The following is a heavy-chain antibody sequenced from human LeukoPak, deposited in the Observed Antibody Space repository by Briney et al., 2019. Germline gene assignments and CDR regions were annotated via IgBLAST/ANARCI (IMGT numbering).Heavy chain of an antibody. CDR1: GGTFSSYA. D-gene: IGHD3-10*01. CDR3: AREAPPAPGSGSYPYYFDY. CDR2: IIPIFGTA. J-gene: IGHJ4*02. V-gene: IGHV1-69*06. Sequence: ASVKVSCKASGGTFSSYAISWVRQAPGQGLEWMGGIIPIFGTANYAQKFQGRVTITADKSTSTAYMELSSLRSEDTAVYYCAREAPPAPGSGSYPYYFDYWGQGTLVTVSS.